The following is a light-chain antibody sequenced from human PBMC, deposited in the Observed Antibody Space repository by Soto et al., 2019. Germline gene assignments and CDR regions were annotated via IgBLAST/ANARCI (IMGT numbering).Light chain of an antibody. Sequence: QSARTQPASVSGSPGQSITISCTGTSSDVGGYNYVAWYQQHPGNAPKLMIYEVSNRPSGVSNRFSGYKSGTTAYLTISGLQAEDEADDYCSSYTSSSTIRHVVLGGGTKVT. J-gene: IGLJ2*01. CDR3: SSYTSSSTIRHVV. V-gene: IGLV2-14*01. CDR1: SSDVGGYNY. CDR2: EVS.